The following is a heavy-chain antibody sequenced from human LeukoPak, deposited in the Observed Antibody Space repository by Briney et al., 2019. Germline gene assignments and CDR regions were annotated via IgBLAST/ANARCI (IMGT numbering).Heavy chain of an antibody. CDR1: GGSFSGYY. J-gene: IGHJ4*02. CDR2: INHSGST. V-gene: IGHV4-34*01. CDR3: QLYSSSPTPEYYFDY. D-gene: IGHD6-6*01. Sequence: SETLSLTCAVYGGSFSGYYWSWIRQPPGKGLEWIGEINHSGSTNYNPSLKSRVTISVETSKNQFSLKLSSVTAADTAVYYCQLYSSSPTPEYYFDYWGQGTLVTVSS.